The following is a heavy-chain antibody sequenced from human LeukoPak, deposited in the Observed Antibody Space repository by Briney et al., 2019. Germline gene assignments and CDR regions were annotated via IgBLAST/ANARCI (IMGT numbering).Heavy chain of an antibody. V-gene: IGHV1-69*13. CDR3: ASEGLGVIVPTN. CDR1: GGTFSSYA. D-gene: IGHD3-16*02. J-gene: IGHJ4*02. Sequence: SVKVSCKASGGTFSSYAISWVRQAPGQGLEWMGGIIPNFGTANYAQKFQGKVTITADESTSTVYMELSRLRSDDTAVYYCASEGLGVIVPTNWGQGTLVTVSS. CDR2: IIPNFGTA.